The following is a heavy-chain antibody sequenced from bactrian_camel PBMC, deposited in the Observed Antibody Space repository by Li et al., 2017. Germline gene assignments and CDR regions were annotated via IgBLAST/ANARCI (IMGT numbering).Heavy chain of an antibody. D-gene: IGHD2*01. Sequence: HVQLVESGGGSVQSGGSLMLSCVVSAHHSNTCSMGWYRRFPGQGRRLVAAIRSDSSTWYRGDVEGRFTISQDNAKKTSYLEMNSLKPEDTAMYYCAADLGAYYGGVYFYNVPYFRHWGQGTQVTVS. V-gene: IGHV3S55*01. J-gene: IGHJ4*01. CDR2: IRSDSST. CDR1: AHHSNTCS. CDR3: AADLGAYYGGVYFYNVPYFRH.